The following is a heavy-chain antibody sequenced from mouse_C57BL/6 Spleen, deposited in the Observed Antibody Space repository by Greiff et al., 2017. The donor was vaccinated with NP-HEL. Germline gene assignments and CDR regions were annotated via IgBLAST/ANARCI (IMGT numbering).Heavy chain of an antibody. D-gene: IGHD2-3*01. CDR3: ARMVYDGYYPYYFDY. CDR2: IDPSDSYT. V-gene: IGHV1-50*01. J-gene: IGHJ2*01. CDR1: GYTFTSYW. Sequence: QVQLKQPGAELVKPGASVKLSCKASGYTFTSYWMQWVKQRPGQGLEWIGEIDPSDSYTNYNQKFKGKATLTVDTSSSTAYMQLSSLTSEDSAVYYCARMVYDGYYPYYFDYWGQGTTLTVSS.